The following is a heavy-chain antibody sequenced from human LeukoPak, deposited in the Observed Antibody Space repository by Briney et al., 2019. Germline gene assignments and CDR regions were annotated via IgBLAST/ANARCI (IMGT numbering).Heavy chain of an antibody. J-gene: IGHJ3*02. CDR3: ARGRRSSGWYSFDAFDI. V-gene: IGHV4-34*01. D-gene: IGHD6-19*01. CDR1: GGSFSGYY. Sequence: SETLSLTCAVYGGSFSGYYWSWIRQPPGKGLEWVGEINHSGSTNYNPSLKSRVTISVDTSKNQFSLKLSSVTAADTAAYYCARGRRSSGWYSFDAFDIWGQGTMVTVSS. CDR2: INHSGST.